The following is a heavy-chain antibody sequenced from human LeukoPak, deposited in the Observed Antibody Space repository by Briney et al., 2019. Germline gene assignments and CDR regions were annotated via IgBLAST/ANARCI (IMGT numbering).Heavy chain of an antibody. CDR1: GFTFSSYA. V-gene: IGHV3-30-3*01. CDR3: ASDRGVVVPAAIGTQGY. J-gene: IGHJ4*02. Sequence: PGRSLRLSCAASGFTFSSYAMHWVRQAPGKGLEWVAIISYDESNKHFADSVKGRFTISRDNAKNTLYLQMNSLRAEDTAVYYCASDRGVVVPAAIGTQGYWGQGTLVTVSS. D-gene: IGHD2-2*02. CDR2: ISYDESNK.